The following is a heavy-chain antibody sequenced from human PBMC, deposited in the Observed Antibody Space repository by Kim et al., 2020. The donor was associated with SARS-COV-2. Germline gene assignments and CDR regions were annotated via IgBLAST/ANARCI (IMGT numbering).Heavy chain of an antibody. Sequence: ASVKVSCKASGYTFTSYDINWVRQATGQGLEWMGWMNPNSGNTGYAQKFQGRVTMTRNTSISTAYMELSSLRSEDTAVYYCARGSHYDFWSGYYSFDYWGQGTLVTVSS. J-gene: IGHJ4*02. CDR2: MNPNSGNT. V-gene: IGHV1-8*01. CDR3: ARGSHYDFWSGYYSFDY. CDR1: GYTFTSYD. D-gene: IGHD3-3*01.